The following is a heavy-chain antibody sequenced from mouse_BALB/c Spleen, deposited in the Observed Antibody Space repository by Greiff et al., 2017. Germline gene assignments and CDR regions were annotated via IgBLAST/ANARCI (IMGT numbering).Heavy chain of an antibody. CDR1: GFSLSTSGMG. CDR3: ARSGNYAMDY. J-gene: IGHJ4*01. V-gene: IGHV8-12*01. CDR2: IYWDDDK. Sequence: QVTLKESGPGILQPSQTLSLTCSFSGFSLSTSGMGVSWIRQPSGKGLEWLAHIYWDDDKRYNPSLKSRLTISKDTSSNQVFLKITSVDTADTATYYCARSGNYAMDYWGQGTSVTVSS. D-gene: IGHD1-1*02.